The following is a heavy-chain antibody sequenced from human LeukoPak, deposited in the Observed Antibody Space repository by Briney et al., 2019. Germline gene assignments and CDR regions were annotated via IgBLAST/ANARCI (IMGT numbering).Heavy chain of an antibody. Sequence: PSETLSLTCTVSGGSISSYYGSWIRQPAGKGLEWIGRLYTSGSTNYNPSLKSRVTMSVNTSKNQFSLKLSSVTAADTAVYYCARGASGAAPHYYYYGMDVWGQGTTVTVSS. J-gene: IGHJ6*02. CDR3: ARGASGAAPHYYYYGMDV. D-gene: IGHD6-25*01. V-gene: IGHV4-4*07. CDR1: GGSISSYY. CDR2: LYTSGST.